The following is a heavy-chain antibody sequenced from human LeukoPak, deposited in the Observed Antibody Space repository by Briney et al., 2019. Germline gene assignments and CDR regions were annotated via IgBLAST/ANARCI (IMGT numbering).Heavy chain of an antibody. V-gene: IGHV4-39*07. CDR1: LDSPCGTRSC. CDR2: VFFNGDT. Sequence: SGAPCVTSVVPLDSPCGTRSCWGWTRLSQGDWRGSHAIVFFNGDTYYNPSLKSRVTISVDTSKNQFYLKLSSVTAADTAMYYCARESNSHRGSYVGASDLWGQGTVVTVSS. J-gene: IGHJ3*01. CDR3: ARESNSHRGSYVGASDL. D-gene: IGHD1-26*01.